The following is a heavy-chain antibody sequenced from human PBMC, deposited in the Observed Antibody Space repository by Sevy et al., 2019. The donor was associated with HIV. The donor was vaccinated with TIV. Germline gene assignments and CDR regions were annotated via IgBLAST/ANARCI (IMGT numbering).Heavy chain of an antibody. V-gene: IGHV3-30-3*01. J-gene: IGHJ4*02. D-gene: IGHD6-19*01. CDR1: GFTFSSYA. CDR2: ISYDGSNK. Sequence: GGSLRLSCAASGFTFSSYAMHWVRQAPGKGLEWVAVISYDGSNKYYADSVKGRFTISRDNSKNTLYPQMNSLRAEDTAVYYCARDSRAVAGTGYFDYWGQGTLVTVSS. CDR3: ARDSRAVAGTGYFDY.